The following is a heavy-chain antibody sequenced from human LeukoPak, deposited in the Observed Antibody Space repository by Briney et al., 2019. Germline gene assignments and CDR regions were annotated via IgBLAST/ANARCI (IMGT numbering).Heavy chain of an antibody. V-gene: IGHV4-38-2*02. J-gene: IGHJ5*02. D-gene: IGHD6-19*01. CDR1: GYSISSGYY. Sequence: SETLSLTCTVSGYSISSGYYWGWIRQPPGKGLEWIGSIYHSGSTYYNPSLKSRVTISVDTSKNQSSLKLSSVTAADTAVYYCARDAIAVAVPKSAWFDPWGQGTLVTVSS. CDR3: ARDAIAVAVPKSAWFDP. CDR2: IYHSGST.